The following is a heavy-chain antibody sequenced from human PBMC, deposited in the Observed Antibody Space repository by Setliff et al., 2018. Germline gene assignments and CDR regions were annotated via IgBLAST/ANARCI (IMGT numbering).Heavy chain of an antibody. D-gene: IGHD3-22*01. CDR2: LPPRRGRT. J-gene: IGHJ3*02. Sequence: FPLPSLHWVRQAPGLGLEWIFPLPPRRGRTSYAQKFQGRVTMTRDTSTSTVYMDMSSLRSEDTAVYYCARDVFPYHYEGAFDIWGQGTMVTVSS. CDR3: ARDVFPYHYEGAFDI. V-gene: IGHV1-46*01. CDR1: FPLPS.